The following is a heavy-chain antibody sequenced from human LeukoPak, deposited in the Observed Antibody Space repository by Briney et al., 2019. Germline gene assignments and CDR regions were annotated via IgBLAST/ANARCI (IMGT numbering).Heavy chain of an antibody. CDR2: ISSSGSTI. V-gene: IGHV3-11*01. J-gene: IGHJ6*03. CDR1: GFTFSDYY. D-gene: IGHD6-13*01. Sequence: GESLRLSCAASGFTFSDYYMSWIRQAPGKGLEWVSYISSSGSTIYYADSVKGRFTISRDNAKNSLYLQMNSLRAEDTAVYYCARVPASSWYYYYYMDVWGKGTTVTVSS. CDR3: ARVPASSWYYYYYMDV.